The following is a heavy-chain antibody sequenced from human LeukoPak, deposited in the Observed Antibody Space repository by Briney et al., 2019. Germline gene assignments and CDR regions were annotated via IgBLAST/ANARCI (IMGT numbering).Heavy chain of an antibody. CDR1: GGSISSGSYY. CDR3: ARIPSLGRYYFDY. V-gene: IGHV4-61*02. J-gene: IGHJ4*02. Sequence: SQTLSLTCTVSGGSISSGSYYWSWIRQPAGKGLEWIGRIYTSGSTNYNPSLKSRVTISVDTSKNQFSLKLSSVTAADTAVYYCARIPSLGRYYFDYWGQGTLVTVSS. D-gene: IGHD3-16*01. CDR2: IYTSGST.